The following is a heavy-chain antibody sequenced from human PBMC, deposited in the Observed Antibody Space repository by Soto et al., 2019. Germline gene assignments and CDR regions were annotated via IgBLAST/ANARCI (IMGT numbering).Heavy chain of an antibody. Sequence: QVPLVQSVTELRKPGASVKLSCKVSGYIFTKYYIAWVRQAPGHGLEWMGMINGYNGKANYGQDFRGRVIMTTDTSTNTAYMDLRSLTSDDTGVYYCVRWDGFFGAGGVDWGQGTLVTVSS. CDR1: GYIFTKYY. CDR2: INGYNGKA. D-gene: IGHD3-16*01. V-gene: IGHV1-18*01. CDR3: VRWDGFFGAGGVD. J-gene: IGHJ4*02.